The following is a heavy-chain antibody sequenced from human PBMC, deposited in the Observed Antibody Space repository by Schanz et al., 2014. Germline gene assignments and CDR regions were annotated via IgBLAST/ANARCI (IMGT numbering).Heavy chain of an antibody. V-gene: IGHV1-69*02. J-gene: IGHJ6*02. CDR2: IIPSLGLA. D-gene: IGHD5-18*01. CDR3: ARGPSQGYSYGHNIGAYYYGMDV. Sequence: QVQLVQSGAEVKKPGSSMKVSCKASGGTFNSYTINWVRQAPGQGLEWMGRIIPSLGLAKYEQKFQDKVTITADKSTSTASMELSSLRSEDTAVYYCARGPSQGYSYGHNIGAYYYGMDVWGQGTTVTVSS. CDR1: GGTFNSYT.